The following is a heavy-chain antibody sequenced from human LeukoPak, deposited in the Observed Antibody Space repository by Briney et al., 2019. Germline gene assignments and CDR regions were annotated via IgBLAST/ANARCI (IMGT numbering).Heavy chain of an antibody. J-gene: IGHJ4*02. CDR2: ISYDGSNK. V-gene: IGHV3-30*18. CDR3: AKGSSSWSRGALSY. D-gene: IGHD6-13*01. Sequence: GGSLRLSCAASGFTFSGYGMHWVRQAPGKGLEWVAVISYDGSNKYYADSVKGRFTISRDNSKNTLYLQMNSLRAEDTAVYYCAKGSSSWSRGALSYWGQGTLVTVSS. CDR1: GFTFSGYG.